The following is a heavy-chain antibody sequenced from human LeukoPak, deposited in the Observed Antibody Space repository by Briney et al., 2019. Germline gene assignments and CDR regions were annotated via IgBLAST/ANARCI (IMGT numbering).Heavy chain of an antibody. CDR3: ARAAKVVPTRRPLDY. CDR2: ISAYNGNA. Sequence: ASVKVSCKASGYTFTSYGISWVRQAPGQGLEWMGWISAYNGNANYAQKLQGRVTMTTDTSTSTAYMELRSLRSDDTAVYYCARAAKVVPTRRPLDYWGQGTLVTVSS. J-gene: IGHJ4*02. V-gene: IGHV1-18*01. D-gene: IGHD5-18*01. CDR1: GYTFTSYG.